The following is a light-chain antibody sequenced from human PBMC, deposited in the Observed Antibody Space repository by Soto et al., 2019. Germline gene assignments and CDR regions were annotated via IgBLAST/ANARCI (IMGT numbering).Light chain of an antibody. V-gene: IGKV1-5*01. J-gene: IGKJ4*01. CDR3: QQYNSYPVT. CDR2: DAS. CDR1: QSISSW. Sequence: DIQMTQSPSTLSASVGDRVTNTCRASQSISSWLAWYQQRPGRAPEVLIYDASSLESGVPSRFSGSGSGTEFTFTIISLQPDDFATYYCQQYNSYPVTFGGGTKVDIK.